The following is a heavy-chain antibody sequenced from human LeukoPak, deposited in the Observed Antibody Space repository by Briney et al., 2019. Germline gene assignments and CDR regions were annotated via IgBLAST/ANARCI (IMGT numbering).Heavy chain of an antibody. CDR1: GFTFSSYA. CDR2: ISGSGGST. J-gene: IGHJ6*02. Sequence: GGSLRLSCAASGFTFSSYAMSWVRQAPGKGLEWVSAISGSGGSTYYADSVKGRFTISRDNSKNTLYLQMNSLRVEDTAVYYCARDRLLLMDTTMNYSYGMDVWGQGTTVTVSS. CDR3: ARDRLLLMDTTMNYSYGMDV. V-gene: IGHV3-23*01. D-gene: IGHD5-18*01.